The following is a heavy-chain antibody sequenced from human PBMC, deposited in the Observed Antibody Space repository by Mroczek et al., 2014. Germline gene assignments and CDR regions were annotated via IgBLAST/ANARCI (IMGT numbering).Heavy chain of an antibody. Sequence: QVQLVESGGGVVQPGRSLRLSCAASGFTFSSYGMHWVRQAPGKGLEWVAVIWYDGSNKYYADSVKGRFTISRDNSKNTLYLQMNSLRAEDTAVYYCARVPPWYCSGGSCYYYGMDVWGQGTTVT. V-gene: IGHV3-33*01. J-gene: IGHJ6*02. CDR1: GFTFSSYG. CDR2: IWYDGSNK. D-gene: IGHD2-15*01. CDR3: ARVPPWYCSGGSCYYYGMDV.